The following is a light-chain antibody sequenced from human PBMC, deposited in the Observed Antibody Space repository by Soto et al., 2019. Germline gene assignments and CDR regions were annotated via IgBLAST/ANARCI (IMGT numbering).Light chain of an antibody. CDR1: SSDVGGYNY. Sequence: QSVLTQPRSVSGSPGQSVTISCTGTSSDVGGYNYVSWYQQHQGKAPKLMIYDVSKRPSGVPDRFSGSKSGNTASLTISGLQAEDEADYYCCSYAGSYPVVFGGGTKLTVL. CDR2: DVS. V-gene: IGLV2-11*01. J-gene: IGLJ2*01. CDR3: CSYAGSYPVV.